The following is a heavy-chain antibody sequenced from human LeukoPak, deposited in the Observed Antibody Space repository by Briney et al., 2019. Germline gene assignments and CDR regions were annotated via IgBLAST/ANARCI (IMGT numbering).Heavy chain of an antibody. CDR1: GGSISSSSYY. J-gene: IGHJ4*02. CDR2: IYYSGST. Sequence: SETLSLTCTVSGGSISSSSYYWGWIRQPPGKGLEWIGSIYYSGSTYYNPSLKSRVTISVDTSKNQFSLKLSSVTAADTAVYYCARGALVATRATTWESSPDYWGQGTLVTVSS. V-gene: IGHV4-39*01. D-gene: IGHD5-12*01. CDR3: ARGALVATRATTWESSPDY.